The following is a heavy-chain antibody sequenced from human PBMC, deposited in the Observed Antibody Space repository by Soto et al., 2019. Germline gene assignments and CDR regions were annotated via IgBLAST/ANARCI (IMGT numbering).Heavy chain of an antibody. J-gene: IGHJ5*02. CDR2: IYHSGST. Sequence: QVQLQESGPGLVKPSGTLSLACAVSGGSISSSNWWSWVRQPPGKGLEWIGEIYHSGSTNYNPSLMRRGTISGDKSKNQFSRKLSSVPAADTAVDYCARGPIVGATMWFAPWGQGTLVTVSS. V-gene: IGHV4-4*02. CDR3: ARGPIVGATMWFAP. CDR1: GGSISSSNW. D-gene: IGHD1-26*01.